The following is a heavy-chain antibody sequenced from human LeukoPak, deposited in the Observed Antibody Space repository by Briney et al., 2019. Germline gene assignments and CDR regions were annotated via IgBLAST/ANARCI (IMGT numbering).Heavy chain of an antibody. D-gene: IGHD3-16*01. V-gene: IGHV1-69*13. CDR1: GENFRTSG. CDR2: IVPIFGIP. CDR3: ARGLGEVPSDY. J-gene: IGHJ4*02. Sequence: GASVKVSCKTSGENFRTSGISWVRQAPGQGLEWLGGIVPIFGIPSYAQNFQGRVMIVADESTRTVYLEVRNLRSEDTAVFFCARGLGEVPSDYWGQGSLVTVSS.